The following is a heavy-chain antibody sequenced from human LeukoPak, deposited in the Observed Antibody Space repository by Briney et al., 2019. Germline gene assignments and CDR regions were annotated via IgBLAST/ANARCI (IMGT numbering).Heavy chain of an antibody. J-gene: IGHJ5*02. D-gene: IGHD3-10*01. CDR1: GGSFSGYY. Sequence: SETLSLTCAVYGGSFSGYYWSWIRQPPGKGLEWMGEINHSGSTNYNPSLKSRVTISVDTSKNQFSLKLSSVTAADTAVYYCARGGILWFGDQRYNWFDPWGQGTLVTVSS. CDR2: INHSGST. CDR3: ARGGILWFGDQRYNWFDP. V-gene: IGHV4-34*01.